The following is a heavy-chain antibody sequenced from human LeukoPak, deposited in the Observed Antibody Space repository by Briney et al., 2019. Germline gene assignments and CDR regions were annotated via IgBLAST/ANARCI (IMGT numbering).Heavy chain of an antibody. CDR2: INHSGST. Sequence: SETLSLTCAVYGGSFSGYYWSWIRQPPGKGLEWIGEINHSGSTNYNPSLKSRVTISVDTSKNQFSLKLSSVTAADTAVYYCARDPGTDSSGYFLYWYFDLWGRGTLVTVSS. J-gene: IGHJ2*01. CDR3: ARDPGTDSSGYFLYWYFDL. V-gene: IGHV4-34*01. CDR1: GGSFSGYY. D-gene: IGHD3-22*01.